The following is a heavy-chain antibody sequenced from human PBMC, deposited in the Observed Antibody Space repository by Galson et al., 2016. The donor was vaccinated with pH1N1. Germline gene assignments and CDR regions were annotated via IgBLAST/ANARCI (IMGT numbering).Heavy chain of an antibody. D-gene: IGHD3-22*01. V-gene: IGHV4-61*02. J-gene: IGHJ4*02. CDR1: GVSVNSPTYY. CDR2: FHTSGIT. Sequence: TLSLTCTVSGVSVNSPTYYWSWIRQPAGKGLEWIGRFHTSGITNYKPSLNSRVTISLDASNNQFSLKLTSLTAADTAVYYCAREADSSDSTGYYYKTFDYWGQGILVTVSS. CDR3: AREADSSDSTGYYYKTFDY.